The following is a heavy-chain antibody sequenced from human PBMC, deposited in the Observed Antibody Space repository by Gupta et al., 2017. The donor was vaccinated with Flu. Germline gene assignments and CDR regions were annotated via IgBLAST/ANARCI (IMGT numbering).Heavy chain of an antibody. CDR2: VHSSGNT. J-gene: IGHJ4*02. V-gene: IGHV4-31*03. CDR3: ARRGTYYFDF. CDR1: GGSVNVFSYF. D-gene: IGHD1-7*01. Sequence: QVQLRESGPRLLKPSQTLSLTCSVSGGSVNVFSYFWSWIRQHPEKGLEWIGYVHSSGNTYYNPSLRSRLMMSIDTSKNEFSLEVTSVTAVDTAMYYCARRGTYYFDFWGQGALVTVSS.